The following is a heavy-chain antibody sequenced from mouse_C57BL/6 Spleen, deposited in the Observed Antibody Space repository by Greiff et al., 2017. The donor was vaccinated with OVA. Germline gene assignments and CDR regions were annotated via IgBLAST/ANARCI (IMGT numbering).Heavy chain of an antibody. CDR2: IHPNSGST. D-gene: IGHD1-1*01. V-gene: IGHV1-64*01. J-gene: IGHJ4*01. CDR1: GYTFTSYW. CDR3: ASLYYYGSSYEAMDY. Sequence: QVQLQQPGAELVKPGASVKLSCKASGYTFTSYWMHWVKQRPGQGLEWIGMIHPNSGSTNYNEKFKSKATLTVDKSSSTAYMQLSSLTSEDSAVYYCASLYYYGSSYEAMDYWGQGTSVTVSS.